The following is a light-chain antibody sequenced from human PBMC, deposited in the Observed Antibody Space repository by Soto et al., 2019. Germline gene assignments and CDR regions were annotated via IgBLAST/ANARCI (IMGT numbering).Light chain of an antibody. CDR3: QQYNSYSRT. J-gene: IGKJ1*01. V-gene: IGKV1-5*03. CDR2: RAS. CDR1: QSISSS. Sequence: DIQMTQSPSTLSASVGDRVTITCRASQSISSSLAWYQQKPGKAPKLLIYRASNLQSGVPSRFSGSGSGTEFNLTITSLQPDDFATYYCQQYNSYSRTLGQGTKVDIK.